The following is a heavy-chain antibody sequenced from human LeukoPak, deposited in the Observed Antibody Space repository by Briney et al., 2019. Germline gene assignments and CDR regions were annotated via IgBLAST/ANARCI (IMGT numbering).Heavy chain of an antibody. CDR3: AGTYGDYAHWFDP. V-gene: IGHV4-59*08. CDR1: GGSISSYY. CDR2: IYYTGST. J-gene: IGHJ5*02. D-gene: IGHD4-17*01. Sequence: SETLSLTCTVSGGSISSYYWSWIRQPPGKGLEWIGYIYYTGSTDYNPSLKSRVTIPVDTSKNQFSLKLSSVTAADTAVYYCAGTYGDYAHWFDPWGQGTLVTVSS.